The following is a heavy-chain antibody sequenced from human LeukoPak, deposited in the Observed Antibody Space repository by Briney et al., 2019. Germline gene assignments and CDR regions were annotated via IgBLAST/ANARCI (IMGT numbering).Heavy chain of an antibody. CDR1: GYTFTSYG. Sequence: ASVKVSCKASGYTFTSYGISWVRQAPGQGLEWMGWISAYNGNTNYAQKLQGRVTMTTDTSTSTAYMELSSLRSEDTAVYYCARGRRRYSSGWYYFDYWGQGTLVTVSS. CDR3: ARGRRRYSSGWYYFDY. V-gene: IGHV1-18*01. D-gene: IGHD6-19*01. CDR2: ISAYNGNT. J-gene: IGHJ4*02.